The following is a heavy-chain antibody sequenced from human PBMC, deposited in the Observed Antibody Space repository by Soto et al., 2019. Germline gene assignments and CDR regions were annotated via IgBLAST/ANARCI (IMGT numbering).Heavy chain of an antibody. D-gene: IGHD6-13*01. Sequence: PGGSLRLSCAASGFPFSSFAMHWVRQTPGKGLQWVAVISIDGTRTYYADSVKGRFTVSRDNSKNTQYLQMYGLTIEDTAIYYCVRDLGSNDLAPWGQGTLVTVSA. CDR3: VRDLGSNDLAP. CDR2: ISIDGTRT. CDR1: GFPFSSFA. V-gene: IGHV3-30*01. J-gene: IGHJ5*02.